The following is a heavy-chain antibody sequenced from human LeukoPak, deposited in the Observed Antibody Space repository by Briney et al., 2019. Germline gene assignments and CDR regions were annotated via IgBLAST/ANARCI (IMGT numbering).Heavy chain of an antibody. CDR1: GYTFTSYA. V-gene: IGHV1-18*01. J-gene: IGHJ4*02. CDR3: ARVRLDNTMNFDY. Sequence: ASVKVSCKASGYTFTSYAITWVRQAPGQGLEWMGWISASKGNTNYAQKLQGRVTMTTDTSTTTVYMELRSLRSDDTAVYYCARVRLDNTMNFDYWGQGTLVTVSS. D-gene: IGHD3-22*01. CDR2: ISASKGNT.